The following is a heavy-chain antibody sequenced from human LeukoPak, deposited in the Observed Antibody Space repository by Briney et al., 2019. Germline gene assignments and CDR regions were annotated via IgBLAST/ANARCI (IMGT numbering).Heavy chain of an antibody. Sequence: GGSLRLSCAASGFTFSNYWMHWVRQAPGKGLVWVSRVNRDGSTTTYADSVKGRFPISRDNARNTLYLQMNSLRAEDTAVYYCARVATGYCSGGSCSRGYYYYGMDVWGQGTTVTVSS. CDR1: GFTFSNYW. V-gene: IGHV3-74*01. D-gene: IGHD2-15*01. CDR2: VNRDGSTT. J-gene: IGHJ6*02. CDR3: ARVATGYCSGGSCSRGYYYYGMDV.